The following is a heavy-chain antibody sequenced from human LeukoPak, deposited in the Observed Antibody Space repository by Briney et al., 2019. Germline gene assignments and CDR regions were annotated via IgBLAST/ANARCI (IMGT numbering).Heavy chain of an antibody. Sequence: PGGSLRLSCAASGFTFTSYAMSGVRHAPRQGRGWGSFIGGSGGNTYYADSVTGRFTISRDNSKNTLFPQMYSLRAEDTAVYYCAHPWSGYTSFDYWGQGTLVTVSS. J-gene: IGHJ4*02. V-gene: IGHV3-23*01. CDR2: IGGSGGNT. CDR3: AHPWSGYTSFDY. CDR1: GFTFTSYA. D-gene: IGHD3-3*01.